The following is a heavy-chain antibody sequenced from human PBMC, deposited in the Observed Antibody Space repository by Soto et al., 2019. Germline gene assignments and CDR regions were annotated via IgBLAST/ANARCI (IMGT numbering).Heavy chain of an antibody. J-gene: IGHJ4*02. CDR2: IKQDGSER. V-gene: IGHV3-7*03. CDR1: GFSFGTYW. CDR3: ARDVGPITIFGEALSGYFDF. Sequence: GSLRLSCAVSGFSFGTYWMSWVRQAPGKGLEWRASIKQDGSERYYMDSVKCRFTISRDNAKDSLSLQMNSLRGEDTAFYYCARDVGPITIFGEALSGYFDFWGQGTLVTVSS. D-gene: IGHD3-3*01.